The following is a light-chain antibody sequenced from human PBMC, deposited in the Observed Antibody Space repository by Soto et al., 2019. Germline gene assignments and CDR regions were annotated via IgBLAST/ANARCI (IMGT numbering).Light chain of an antibody. J-gene: IGLJ1*01. V-gene: IGLV2-8*01. CDR2: EVS. Sequence: QSALTQPPSASGSPGQSVTISCTGTSSDVGGYNYVSWYQQHPGKAPKVMIHEVSKRPSGVPDRFSGSKSGNTASLTVSGLQAEDEADYYCSSYAGSDSWVFGTGTKLTVL. CDR1: SSDVGGYNY. CDR3: SSYAGSDSWV.